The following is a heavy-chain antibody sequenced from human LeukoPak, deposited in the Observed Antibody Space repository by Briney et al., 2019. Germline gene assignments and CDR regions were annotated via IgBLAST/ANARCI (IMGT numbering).Heavy chain of an antibody. J-gene: IGHJ4*02. CDR3: ARISNDYRGNPFDY. V-gene: IGHV4-59*01. Sequence: PGGSLRLSCAASGLTFSSYWMSWVRQAPGKGLEWIGFIHDNGDTYYNASLKSRVTISVDTSKNQLSLNLRSVAAADTAVYYCARISNDYRGNPFDYWGQGTLVTVSP. D-gene: IGHD4-23*01. CDR1: GLTFSSYW. CDR2: IHDNGDT.